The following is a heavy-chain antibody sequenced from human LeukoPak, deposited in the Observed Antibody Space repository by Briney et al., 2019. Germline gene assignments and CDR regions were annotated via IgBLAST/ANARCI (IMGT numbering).Heavy chain of an antibody. CDR2: IWYDGSNK. V-gene: IGHV3-33*01. CDR1: GFTFSTYG. D-gene: IGHD3-10*01. Sequence: GGSLKLSCAASGFTFSTYGMHWVRQAPGKGLQWVAVIWYDGSNKYYEDSVKGRFTISRDNSWNTLHLQMNSLRAEDTAVYYCARDAGYGSGSYFDRWGQ. CDR3: ARDAGYGSGSYFDR. J-gene: IGHJ4*02.